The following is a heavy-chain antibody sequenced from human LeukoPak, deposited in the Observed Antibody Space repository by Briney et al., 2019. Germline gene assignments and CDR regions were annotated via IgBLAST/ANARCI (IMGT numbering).Heavy chain of an antibody. J-gene: IGHJ4*02. D-gene: IGHD6-19*01. V-gene: IGHV3-23*01. Sequence: SGGSLRLSCAASGFAFSSQAMGWVRQAPGKGLERVAVISDSGSLTYYADSVKGRFTISRDNSKNTLFLQMNSLRDEDTAVYYCAKDALRTNGWYFFDYWGQGTLVTVSS. CDR3: AKDALRTNGWYFFDY. CDR2: ISDSGSLT. CDR1: GFAFSSQA.